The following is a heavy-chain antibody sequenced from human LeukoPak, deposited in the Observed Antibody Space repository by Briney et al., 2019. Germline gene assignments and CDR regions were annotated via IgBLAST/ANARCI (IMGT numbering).Heavy chain of an antibody. V-gene: IGHV3-30-3*01. CDR3: AKDRSSSGWYRYYFDY. Sequence: GGSLRLSCAASGFTFSNYAMHWVRQAPGKGLEWVAVISYDGSNKYYADSVKGRFTISRDNSKNTLYLQMNSLRAEDTAVYYCAKDRSSSGWYRYYFDYWGQGTLVTVSS. CDR1: GFTFSNYA. D-gene: IGHD6-19*01. J-gene: IGHJ4*02. CDR2: ISYDGSNK.